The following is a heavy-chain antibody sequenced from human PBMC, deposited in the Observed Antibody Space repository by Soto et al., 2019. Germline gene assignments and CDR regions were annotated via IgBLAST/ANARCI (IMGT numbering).Heavy chain of an antibody. CDR3: ARDLMVAAAGTYYYYGMDV. Sequence: QVQLQESGPGLVKPSQTLSLTCTVSGGSISSGDYYWSWIRQPPGKGLEWIGYIYYSGSTYYNPSLKSRVTISVDTSKNQFSLKLSSVTAADTAVYYCARDLMVAAAGTYYYYGMDVWGQGTTVTVSS. V-gene: IGHV4-30-4*01. CDR2: IYYSGST. D-gene: IGHD6-13*01. J-gene: IGHJ6*02. CDR1: GGSISSGDYY.